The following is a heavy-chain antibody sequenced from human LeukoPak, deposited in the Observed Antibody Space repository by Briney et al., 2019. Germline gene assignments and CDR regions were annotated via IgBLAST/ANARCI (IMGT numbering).Heavy chain of an antibody. CDR2: ISSSSSTI. J-gene: IGHJ4*02. CDR3: AREVTYYYDSSGYNFDY. CDR1: GFTFSSYS. D-gene: IGHD3-22*01. Sequence: PGGSLRLSCAASGFTFSSYSMNWVRQAPGKGLEWVSYISSSSSTIYYADSVKGRFTISRDNAKNSLYLQMNSLRAEDTAVYYCAREVTYYYDSSGYNFDYWGQGTLVSVSS. V-gene: IGHV3-48*04.